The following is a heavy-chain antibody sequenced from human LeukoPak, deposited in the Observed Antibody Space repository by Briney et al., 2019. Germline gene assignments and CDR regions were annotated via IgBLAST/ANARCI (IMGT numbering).Heavy chain of an antibody. CDR1: GGSISSYY. CDR3: ARAGATIFNY. J-gene: IGHJ4*02. V-gene: IGHV4-59*01. CDR2: IYYSGST. Sequence: ETLSLTCTVSGGSISSYYWSWIRQPPGKGLEWIGYIYYSGSTNYNPSLKSRVTISVDTSKNQFSLKLSSVTAADTAVYYCARAGATIFNYWGQGTLVTVSS. D-gene: IGHD5-24*01.